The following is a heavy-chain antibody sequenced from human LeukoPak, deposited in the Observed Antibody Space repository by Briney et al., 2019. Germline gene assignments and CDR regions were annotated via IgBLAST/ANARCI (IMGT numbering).Heavy chain of an antibody. Sequence: GGSLRLSCAASGXTFSRYAMHWVRQTPGKGLDSVSGITSNGGTTYYADSVKGRFTISRDNSKNTLYLQMSSLRAEDTAVYYCVKTYGYCSSTGCYVFDDWGQGTLVTVSS. CDR2: ITSNGGTT. J-gene: IGHJ4*02. CDR3: VKTYGYCSSTGCYVFDD. D-gene: IGHD2-2*01. CDR1: GXTFSRYA. V-gene: IGHV3-64D*09.